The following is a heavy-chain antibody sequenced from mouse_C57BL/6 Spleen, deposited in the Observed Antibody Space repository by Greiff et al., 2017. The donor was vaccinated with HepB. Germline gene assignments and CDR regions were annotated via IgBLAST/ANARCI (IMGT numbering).Heavy chain of an antibody. CDR2: INPNNGGT. CDR3: ARNYYGSSLYYFDY. J-gene: IGHJ2*01. CDR1: GYTFTDYY. V-gene: IGHV1-26*01. Sequence: EVKLQQSGPELVKPGASVKISCKASGYTFTDYYMNWVKQSHGKSLEWIGDINPNNGGTSYNQKFKGKATLTVDKSSSTAYMELRSLTSEDSAVYYCARNYYGSSLYYFDYWGQGTTLTVSS. D-gene: IGHD1-1*01.